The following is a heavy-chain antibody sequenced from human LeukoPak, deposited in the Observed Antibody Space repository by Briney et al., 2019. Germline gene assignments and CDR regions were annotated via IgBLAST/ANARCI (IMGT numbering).Heavy chain of an antibody. CDR2: INSDGSST. Sequence: GGSLRLSCAASGFTFTGYWMHWVRQAPGKGLVWVSRINSDGSSTSYADSVKGRFTISRDNTKNTLYLQMNSLRAEDTAVYYCVRGGSYSTNPFDIWGQGTMVTISS. J-gene: IGHJ3*02. V-gene: IGHV3-74*01. CDR1: GFTFTGYW. CDR3: VRGGSYSTNPFDI. D-gene: IGHD1-26*01.